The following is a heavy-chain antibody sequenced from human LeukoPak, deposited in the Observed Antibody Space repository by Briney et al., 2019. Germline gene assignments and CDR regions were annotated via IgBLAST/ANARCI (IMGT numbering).Heavy chain of an antibody. CDR2: ISGGGGNT. D-gene: IGHD2-2*01. CDR3: AKVLLVGYHLRDAFDI. V-gene: IGHV3-23*01. J-gene: IGHJ3*02. Sequence: LPGGSLRLSCAASGFTFSSYAMSWVRQAPGKGLEWVSTISGGGGNTAYADSVKGRFTISRDNSKNTLCLQMNSLRAEDTAVYYCAKVLLVGYHLRDAFDIWGQGTMVTVSS. CDR1: GFTFSSYA.